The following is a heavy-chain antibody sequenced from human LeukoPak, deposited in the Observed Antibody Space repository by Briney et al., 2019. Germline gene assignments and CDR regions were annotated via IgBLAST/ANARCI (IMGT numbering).Heavy chain of an antibody. CDR1: GFTFSSYR. CDR2: IKQDGSEK. J-gene: IGHJ4*02. CDR3: ARGGGYPDY. Sequence: PGGSLRLSCAASGFTFSSYRMSWVRQAPGKGLEWVANIKQDGSEKYYVDSVKSRFTISRDNAKNSLYLQMNSLRAEDTTVYYCARGGGYPDYWGQGTLVTVSS. V-gene: IGHV3-7*01. D-gene: IGHD5-12*01.